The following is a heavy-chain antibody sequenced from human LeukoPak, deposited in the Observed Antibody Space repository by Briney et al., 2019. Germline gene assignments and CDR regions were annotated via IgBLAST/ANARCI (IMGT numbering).Heavy chain of an antibody. CDR1: GFTFSNYW. CDR3: ARAPSEIGGYYPEYFRH. V-gene: IGHV3-74*01. Sequence: GGSLRLSCAAAGFTFSNYWMHWVRQPPGKGLVWVSRIKSDGRTNYADSVKGRFTISRDNAKNTVSLQMNSLRAEDTGVYYCARAPSEIGGYYPEYFRHWGQGTLVTVSS. CDR2: IKSDGRT. D-gene: IGHD3-22*01. J-gene: IGHJ1*01.